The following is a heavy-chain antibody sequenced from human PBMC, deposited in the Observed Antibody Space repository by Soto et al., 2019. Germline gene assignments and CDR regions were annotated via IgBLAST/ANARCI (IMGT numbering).Heavy chain of an antibody. J-gene: IGHJ4*02. CDR1: GGSISSYY. V-gene: IGHV4-59*01. CDR3: ARVRYYDSSGYYPFDY. CDR2: IYYSGST. Sequence: ASETLSLTCTVSGGSISSYYWSWIRQPPGKGLEWIGYIYYSGSTNYNPSLKSRVTISVDTSKNQFSLKLSSVTAADTAVYYCARVRYYDSSGYYPFDYWGQGTLVTVSS. D-gene: IGHD3-22*01.